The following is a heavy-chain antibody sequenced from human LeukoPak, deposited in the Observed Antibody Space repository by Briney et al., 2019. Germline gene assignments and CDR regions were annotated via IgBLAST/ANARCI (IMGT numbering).Heavy chain of an antibody. CDR2: INRDGSTT. CDR3: ARGRVTGYCRDY. CDR1: GFSFSSYY. Sequence: GGSLRLSCAASGFSFSSYYMHWVRQAPGKGLVWVSRINRDGSTTNYADSVKGRFTISRDNAKNTLYLQMNSLRAEDTAVYYCARGRVTGYCRDYWGQGTLVTVSS. V-gene: IGHV3-74*01. J-gene: IGHJ4*02. D-gene: IGHD3-9*01.